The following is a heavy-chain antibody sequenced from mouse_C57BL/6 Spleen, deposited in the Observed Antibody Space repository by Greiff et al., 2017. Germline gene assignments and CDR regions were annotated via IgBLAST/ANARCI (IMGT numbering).Heavy chain of an antibody. J-gene: IGHJ3*01. CDR2: INPSSGYT. CDR3: ARIYYSNAFAY. D-gene: IGHD2-5*01. Sequence: VQLQQSGAELARPGASLKMSCKASGYTFTSYTMHWVQQRPGQGLEWIGYINPSSGYTKYNQKFKDQATLTADKSSSTAYMQLSSLTSEDSAVYFCARIYYSNAFAYWGQGTLVTVSA. CDR1: GYTFTSYT. V-gene: IGHV1-4*01.